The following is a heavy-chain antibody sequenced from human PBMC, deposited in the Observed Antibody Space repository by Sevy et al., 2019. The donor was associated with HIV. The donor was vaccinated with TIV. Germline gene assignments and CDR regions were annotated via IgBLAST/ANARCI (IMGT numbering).Heavy chain of an antibody. V-gene: IGHV4-59*02. Sequence: SETLSLTCTVSGGSVSSYFWSWIRQPPGKGLEWIGYIYYSGNTDYNPSLKSRVTISVDTSKNQFSLKLRSVTAADTAVYYCARDFKGGDGYRSNGMDVWGQGTTVTVSS. J-gene: IGHJ6*02. CDR2: IYYSGNT. D-gene: IGHD5-18*01. CDR1: GGSVSSYF. CDR3: ARDFKGGDGYRSNGMDV.